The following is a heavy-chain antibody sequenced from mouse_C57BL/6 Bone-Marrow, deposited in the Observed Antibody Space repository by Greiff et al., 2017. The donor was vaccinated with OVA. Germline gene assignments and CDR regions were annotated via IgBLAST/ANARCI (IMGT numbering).Heavy chain of an antibody. D-gene: IGHD3-3*01. J-gene: IGHJ3*01. Sequence: QVQLKESGAELARPGASVKLSCKASGYTFTSYGISWVKQRTGQGLEWIGEIYPRSGNTYYNEKFKGKATLTADKSSSTAYMELRSLTSEDSAVYFCARGLTGSWFAYWGQGTLVTVSA. CDR2: IYPRSGNT. CDR3: ARGLTGSWFAY. CDR1: GYTFTSYG. V-gene: IGHV1-81*01.